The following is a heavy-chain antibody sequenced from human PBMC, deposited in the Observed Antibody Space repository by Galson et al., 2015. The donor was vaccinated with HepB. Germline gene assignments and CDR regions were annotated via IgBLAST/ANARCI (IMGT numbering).Heavy chain of an antibody. D-gene: IGHD3-10*01. CDR3: SRVSSFWSGSGSYALDI. CDR2: IYRGGST. V-gene: IGHV3-53*04. Sequence: SLRLSCAASGFTVSSNYMSWVRQAPGKGLEWVSVIYRGGSTYYAASVKGRFTISRHNSKNTLYLQMNSLRAEDTAVYYWSRVSSFWSGSGSYALDIWGQGTMVTVSS. CDR1: GFTVSSNY. J-gene: IGHJ3*02.